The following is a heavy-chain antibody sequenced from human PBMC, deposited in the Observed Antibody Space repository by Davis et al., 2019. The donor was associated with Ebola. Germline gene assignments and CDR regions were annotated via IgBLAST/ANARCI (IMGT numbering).Heavy chain of an antibody. Sequence: SAALGFTFDDNALHRVRQAQVQGLERVSGISWNSGSIGYADSVKGRFTISRDNAKNSLYLQMNSLRAEDTAVYYCARDLFPANSYGTKLDYWGQGTLVTVSS. CDR3: ARDLFPANSYGTKLDY. V-gene: IGHV3-9*01. J-gene: IGHJ4*02. CDR2: ISWNSGSI. CDR1: GFTFDDNA. D-gene: IGHD5-18*01.